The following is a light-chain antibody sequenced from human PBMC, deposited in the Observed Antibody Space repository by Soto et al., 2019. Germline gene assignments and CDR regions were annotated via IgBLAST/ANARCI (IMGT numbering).Light chain of an antibody. CDR2: GAS. Sequence: TVITHSPAALSVSPQGRATLSCRASQSVSSNLAWYQQKPGQAPRLLIYGASTRATGIPARFSGSGSGTEFTLTISSLQSEDFAVYYCQQYNNWPRTCGQGTKVDIK. V-gene: IGKV3-15*01. CDR1: QSVSSN. CDR3: QQYNNWPRT. J-gene: IGKJ1*01.